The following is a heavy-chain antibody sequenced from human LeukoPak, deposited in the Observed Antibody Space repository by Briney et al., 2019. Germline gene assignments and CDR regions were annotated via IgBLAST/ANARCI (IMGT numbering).Heavy chain of an antibody. J-gene: IGHJ4*02. CDR1: GGSISSGGYY. D-gene: IGHD6-13*01. Sequence: SETLSLTCTVSGGSISSGGYYWNWIRQPPGKGLEWIGYIYHSGSTYYNPSLKSRVTISVDRSKNQFSLKLSSVTAADTAVYYCARDSAVRGIAAAGKGFDYWGQGTLVTVSS. CDR3: ARDSAVRGIAAAGKGFDY. V-gene: IGHV4-30-2*01. CDR2: IYHSGST.